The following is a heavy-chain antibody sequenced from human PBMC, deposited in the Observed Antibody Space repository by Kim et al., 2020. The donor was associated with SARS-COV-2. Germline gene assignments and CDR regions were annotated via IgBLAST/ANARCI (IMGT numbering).Heavy chain of an antibody. CDR3: AREGRVVVVVAAYDY. J-gene: IGHJ4*02. D-gene: IGHD2-15*01. Sequence: QKFQGRVTMTRDTSISTAYMELSRLRSDDTAVYYCAREGRVVVVVAAYDYWGQGTLVTVSS. V-gene: IGHV1-2*02.